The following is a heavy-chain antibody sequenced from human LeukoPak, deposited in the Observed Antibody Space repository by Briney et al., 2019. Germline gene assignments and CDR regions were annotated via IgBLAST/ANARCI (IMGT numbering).Heavy chain of an antibody. D-gene: IGHD6-19*01. CDR2: INEDGSIT. Sequence: GGSLRLSCAVSGFTFRTYWMHWVRQVPGEGLVWVSRINEDGSITNYADSVKGRFSISRDNAKNTLYLQMNSLRAEDTAVYYCAREYSSGWYPDDAFDIWGQGTMVTVSS. CDR3: AREYSSGWYPDDAFDI. CDR1: GFTFRTYW. V-gene: IGHV3-74*01. J-gene: IGHJ3*02.